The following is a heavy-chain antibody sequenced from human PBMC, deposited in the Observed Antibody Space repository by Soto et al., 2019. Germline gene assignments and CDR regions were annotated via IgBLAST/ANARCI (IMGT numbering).Heavy chain of an antibody. CDR3: AKDAYYGSSGFYCYFDY. D-gene: IGHD3-22*01. Sequence: GGSLRLSCAASAFTFSNYGMHWVRQVPGKGLEWVAVISSDGSEKYYVDSVKGRFTISRDNIKNTLYLQMNSLRAEDTAVYYCAKDAYYGSSGFYCYFDYWGQGTLVTVYS. CDR1: AFTFSNYG. CDR2: ISSDGSEK. V-gene: IGHV3-30*18. J-gene: IGHJ4*02.